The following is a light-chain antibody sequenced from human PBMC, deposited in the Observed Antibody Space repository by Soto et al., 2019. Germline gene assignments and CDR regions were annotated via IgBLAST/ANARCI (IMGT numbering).Light chain of an antibody. CDR1: SSDVGSYNR. CDR2: KVS. J-gene: IGLJ1*01. Sequence: QSVLTQPPSVSGSPGQSVAISCTGTSSDVGSYNRVSWYQQPPGAAPKLMIYKVSNRPSGVPDRFSGSKSGNTASLTISGLQAEDEADYYCNSYTGSSTYVFGTGTKVTVL. V-gene: IGLV2-18*02. CDR3: NSYTGSSTYV.